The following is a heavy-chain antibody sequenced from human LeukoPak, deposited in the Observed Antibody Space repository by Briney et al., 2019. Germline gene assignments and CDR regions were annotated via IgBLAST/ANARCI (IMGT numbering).Heavy chain of an antibody. CDR1: GYTFTGYY. V-gene: IGHV1-8*02. CDR3: ARGMGTMVRGVHKERHFDY. D-gene: IGHD3-10*01. J-gene: IGHJ4*02. CDR2: MNPNSGNT. Sequence: GASVKVSCKASGYTFTGYYMHWVRQAPGQGLEWMGWMNPNSGNTGYAQKFQGRVTMTRNTSISTAYMELSSLRSEDTAVYYCARGMGTMVRGVHKERHFDYWGQGTLVTVSS.